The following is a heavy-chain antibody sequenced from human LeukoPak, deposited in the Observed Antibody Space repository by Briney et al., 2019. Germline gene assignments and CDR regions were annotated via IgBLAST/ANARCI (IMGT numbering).Heavy chain of an antibody. V-gene: IGHV1-69*05. CDR2: IIPIFGTA. CDR3: ARGGYSGSYYVSPRNWYFDL. CDR1: GGTFSSYG. Sequence: SVKVSCKASGGTFSSYGISWVRQAPGQGLEWMGGIIPIFGTANYAQNFQGRVTITTDESTSTAYMERSSLRSEDTAVYYCARGGYSGSYYVSPRNWYFDLWGRGTLVTVSS. D-gene: IGHD1-26*01. J-gene: IGHJ2*01.